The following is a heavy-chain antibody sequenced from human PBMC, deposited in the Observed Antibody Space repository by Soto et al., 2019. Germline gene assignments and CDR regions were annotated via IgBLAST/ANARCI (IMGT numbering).Heavy chain of an antibody. CDR3: ARPPLYDFWSGYLQGTYYYYGMDV. CDR2: MNPNSGNT. CDR1: GYTFTSYD. V-gene: IGHV1-8*01. D-gene: IGHD3-3*01. Sequence: GASVKVSCKASGYTFTSYDINWVRQATGQGLEWMGWMNPNSGNTGYAQKFQGRVTMTRNTSISTAYMELSSLRSEDTAVYYCARPPLYDFWSGYLQGTYYYYGMDVWGQGTTVTVSS. J-gene: IGHJ6*02.